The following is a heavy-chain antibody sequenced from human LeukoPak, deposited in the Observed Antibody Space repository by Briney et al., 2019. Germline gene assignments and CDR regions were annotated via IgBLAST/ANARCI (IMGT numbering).Heavy chain of an antibody. CDR2: ISYDGSNK. Sequence: GGSLRLSCAASGFTFSSYAMHWVRQAPGKGLEWVAVISYDGSNKYYADSVKGRFTISRDNSKNTLYLQMNSLRAEDTAVYYCARAGLGDSSGYYVIWGQGTMVTVSS. CDR3: ARAGLGDSSGYYVI. V-gene: IGHV3-30*04. D-gene: IGHD3-22*01. J-gene: IGHJ3*02. CDR1: GFTFSSYA.